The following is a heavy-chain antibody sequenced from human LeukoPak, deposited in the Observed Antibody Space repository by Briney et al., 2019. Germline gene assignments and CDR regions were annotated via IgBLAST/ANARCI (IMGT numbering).Heavy chain of an antibody. CDR3: ARDGPGTTVRPQIYYFDY. CDR1: GFTFSSYA. D-gene: IGHD4-17*01. J-gene: IGHJ4*02. V-gene: IGHV3-30-3*01. Sequence: GGSLRLSCAASGFTFSSYAMHWVRQAPGKGLEWVAVISYDGSNKYYADSVKGRFTISRDNSKNTLYLQMNSLRAEDTAVYYCARDGPGTTVRPQIYYFDYWGQGTLVTVSS. CDR2: ISYDGSNK.